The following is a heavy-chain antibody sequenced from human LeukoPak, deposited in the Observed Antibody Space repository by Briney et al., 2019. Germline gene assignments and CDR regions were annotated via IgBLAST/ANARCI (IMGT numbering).Heavy chain of an antibody. CDR2: IKKDRFNS. CDR3: ARDLLGYCSGGSCYGVGY. Sequence: GVSLTLYCAASGFTFNTFRMTGVPQAPGRGLEWVTYIKKDRFNSKYADSVKGRFTISIDNSKNTLYLQMKSLRAEDTAVYYCARDLLGYCSGGSCYGVGYWGQGTLVTVSS. D-gene: IGHD2-15*01. J-gene: IGHJ4*02. CDR1: GFTFNTFR. V-gene: IGHV3-7*01.